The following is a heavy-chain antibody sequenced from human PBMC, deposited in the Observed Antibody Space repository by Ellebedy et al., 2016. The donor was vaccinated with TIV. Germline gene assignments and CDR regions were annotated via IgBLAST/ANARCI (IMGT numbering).Heavy chain of an antibody. D-gene: IGHD3-9*01. CDR3: ARRLYDDILTGYHTYGMDV. CDR2: IYYSGST. J-gene: IGHJ6*02. V-gene: IGHV4-59*08. CDR1: GGSISSYY. Sequence: SETLSLXCTVSGGSISSYYWSWIRQPPGKGLEWIGYIYYSGSTNYNPSLKSRVTISVDASKNQFSLKLSSVTAADTAVYYCARRLYDDILTGYHTYGMDVWGQGTTVTVSS.